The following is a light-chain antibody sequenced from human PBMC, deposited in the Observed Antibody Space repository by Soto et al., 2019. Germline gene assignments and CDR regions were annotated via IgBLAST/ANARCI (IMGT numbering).Light chain of an antibody. Sequence: EIVLTQSPGTLSLSPGERATLSCRASESVSSSYLAWYQQKPGQAPRLLIYRASTRATDIPDRFSGSGSGTDFSLTMSRMEPEDSVVYYCQQYGGSPRTFGQGTKVEIK. CDR1: ESVSSSY. CDR3: QQYGGSPRT. CDR2: RAS. V-gene: IGKV3-20*01. J-gene: IGKJ1*01.